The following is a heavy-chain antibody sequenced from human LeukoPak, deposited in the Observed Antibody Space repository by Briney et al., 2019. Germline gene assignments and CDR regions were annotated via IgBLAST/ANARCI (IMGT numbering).Heavy chain of an antibody. CDR1: GGTFGSHT. V-gene: IGHV1-69*05. Sequence: SVKVSCKASGGTFGSHTFNWVRQAPGQGLEWMGGITPIYGTRDYAQSFQGRVTMTTDTSTSTAYMELRSLRSEDTAVYYCARRSSSGWYLNDAFDIWGQGTMVTVSS. CDR3: ARRSSSGWYLNDAFDI. D-gene: IGHD6-19*01. CDR2: ITPIYGTR. J-gene: IGHJ3*02.